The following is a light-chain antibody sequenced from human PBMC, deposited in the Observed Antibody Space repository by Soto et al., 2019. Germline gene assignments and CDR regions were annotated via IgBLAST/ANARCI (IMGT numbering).Light chain of an antibody. V-gene: IGKV3-11*01. Sequence: EIVLTQSPATLSLSPGERATLSCRASQSVSNYLAWYQQKPGQAPRLLIYDASNRATGIPARFSGSGSGTDFTLIISSLEPEDFAVYYCQQRSDWPPWTFGQGTKVDMK. CDR1: QSVSNY. CDR3: QQRSDWPPWT. CDR2: DAS. J-gene: IGKJ1*01.